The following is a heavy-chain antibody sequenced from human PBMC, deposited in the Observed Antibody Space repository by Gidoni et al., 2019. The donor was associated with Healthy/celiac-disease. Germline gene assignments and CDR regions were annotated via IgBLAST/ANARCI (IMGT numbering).Heavy chain of an antibody. CDR1: GGSFSGYY. Sequence: QVQLQQWGAGLLKPSETLSLTCAVYGGSFSGYYWSWIRQPPGKGLEWIGEINHSGSTNYNPSLKSRVTISVDTSKNQFSLKLSSVTAADTAVYYCARGKMREGYSYGSYYGMDVWGQGTTVTVSS. J-gene: IGHJ6*02. D-gene: IGHD5-18*01. CDR3: ARGKMREGYSYGSYYGMDV. CDR2: INHSGST. V-gene: IGHV4-34*01.